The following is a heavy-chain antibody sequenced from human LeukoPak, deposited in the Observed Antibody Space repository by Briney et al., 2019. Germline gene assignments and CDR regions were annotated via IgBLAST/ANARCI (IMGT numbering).Heavy chain of an antibody. CDR3: ARDIANDSSGDYSPHFDY. J-gene: IGHJ4*02. CDR2: IYSGGST. CDR1: GFTVTSND. D-gene: IGHD3-22*01. Sequence: GGSLRLSCAASGFTVTSNDMSWVRQAPGKGLEWVSVIYSGGSTYYADSVKGRFTISRDNSKNTLYLQMNSLRAEDTAVYYCARDIANDSSGDYSPHFDYWGPGNLVTVSS. V-gene: IGHV3-53*01.